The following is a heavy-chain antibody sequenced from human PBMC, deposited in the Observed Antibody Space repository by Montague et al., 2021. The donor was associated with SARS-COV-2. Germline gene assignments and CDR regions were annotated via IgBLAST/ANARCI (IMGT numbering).Heavy chain of an antibody. J-gene: IGHJ4*02. CDR2: IYTSGST. V-gene: IGHV4-61*02. CDR3: ARVGGNHYRYFDY. Sequence: TLSLTCTVSGDSVSSEIYYWSWIWQPAGKGLEWIGRIYTSGSTNYNPFLRSRVTISVDTSKNQFSLGLSSVTAADTAVYYCARVGGNHYRYFDYWGQGTLITVSS. D-gene: IGHD1-26*01. CDR1: GDSVSSEIYY.